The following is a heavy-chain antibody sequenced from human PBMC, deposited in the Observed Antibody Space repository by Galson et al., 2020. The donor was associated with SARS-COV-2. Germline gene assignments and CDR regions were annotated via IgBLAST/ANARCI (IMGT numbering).Heavy chain of an antibody. CDR1: GFTFSNSW. V-gene: IGHV3-74*01. J-gene: IGHJ6*02. CDR3: ACAEAERYYNYYGMAV. CDR2: INTDGIST. Sequence: GGSLRLSCAGSGFTFSNSWVHWVRQAPGKGLVWVSRINTDGISTSYADSVKGRFTISRDHNKNTVYLLMNDLRAEDTGVYYCACAEAERYYNYYGMAVWGQGTTVTVSS.